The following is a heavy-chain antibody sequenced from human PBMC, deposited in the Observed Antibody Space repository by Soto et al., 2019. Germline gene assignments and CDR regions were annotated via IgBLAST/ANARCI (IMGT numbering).Heavy chain of an antibody. D-gene: IGHD2-15*01. Sequence: EEQLLESGGGLIQPGGSLRLACAASGFTFSSYAMTWVRQAPGKGLEWVSSISFSDGGTYYADSVKGRLTNSRDNSKNTLFLQMNSLRVEDTAVYYCVKDDRILGRRYFDLWGRGTLVTVSS. V-gene: IGHV3-23*01. CDR3: VKDDRILGRRYFDL. J-gene: IGHJ2*01. CDR1: GFTFSSYA. CDR2: ISFSDGGT.